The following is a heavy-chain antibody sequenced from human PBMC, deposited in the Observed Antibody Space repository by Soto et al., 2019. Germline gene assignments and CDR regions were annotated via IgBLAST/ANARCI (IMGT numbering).Heavy chain of an antibody. CDR2: VYYSGNT. CDR3: VRGAGDYTTPFDY. V-gene: IGHV4-59*01. Sequence: QVQLQESGPGLVKPSETLSLTCTVSGASISSYYWSWIRQPPGEGLEWIGYVYYSGNTNYNPSLKSRLTMSVDTSKNQFSLKLRSLTRADTAVYYCVRGAGDYTTPFDYWGQGTLVTVSS. CDR1: GASISSYY. J-gene: IGHJ4*02. D-gene: IGHD4-17*01.